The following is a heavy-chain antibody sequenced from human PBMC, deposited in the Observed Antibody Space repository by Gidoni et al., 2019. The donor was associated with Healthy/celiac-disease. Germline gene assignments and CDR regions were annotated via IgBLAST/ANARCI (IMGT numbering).Heavy chain of an antibody. J-gene: IGHJ5*02. CDR1: GFTFSSYW. CDR3: ARTIAVAGVGGEFDP. D-gene: IGHD6-19*01. CDR2: INSDGSST. Sequence: EVQLVESGGGLVQPGGSLRLSCAASGFTFSSYWMHWVRQAPGKGLVWVSRINSDGSSTSYADSVKGRFTISRDNAKNTLYLQMNSLRAEDTAVYYCARTIAVAGVGGEFDPWGQGTLVTVSS. V-gene: IGHV3-74*01.